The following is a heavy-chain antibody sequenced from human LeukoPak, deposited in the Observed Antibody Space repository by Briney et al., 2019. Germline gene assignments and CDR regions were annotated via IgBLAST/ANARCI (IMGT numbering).Heavy chain of an antibody. CDR2: INRNGRIK. Sequence: GGSLRLSCVGSGSNLTHYVMTWVRQAPGKGLEWVSAINRNGRIKNYADSVKGRFTISRDISRSTVYLQMTSLRAEDTAVYYCARTERFDPWGQGTQVTVSS. CDR3: ARTERFDP. V-gene: IGHV3-23*01. CDR1: GSNLTHYV. J-gene: IGHJ5*02. D-gene: IGHD1-1*01.